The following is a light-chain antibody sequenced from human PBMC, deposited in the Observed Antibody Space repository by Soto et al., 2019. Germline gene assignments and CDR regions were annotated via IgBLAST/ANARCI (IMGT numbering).Light chain of an antibody. CDR1: SSDVGGYNH. V-gene: IGLV2-8*01. CDR3: LSHAGSTTV. J-gene: IGLJ1*01. CDR2: DVS. Sequence: QSVLTQPPSASGSPGQSVTISCTGTSSDVGGYNHVSWLQQHPGRAPKFLIYDVSKRPSGVPDRFSGSKSGNTASLTVSGLQAEDEADYYCLSHAGSTTVFGGGTKVTVL.